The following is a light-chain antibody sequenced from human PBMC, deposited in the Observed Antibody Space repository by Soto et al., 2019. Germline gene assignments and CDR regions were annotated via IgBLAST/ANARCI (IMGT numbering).Light chain of an antibody. Sequence: DIQLSQSPSTLSASVGDGVTLTCRASQRISTWLAWYQQKPGKAPKLLISDASSLETGVPSRFSGSGSGTEFTLTINSLQPDDFATYYCQQYKSYWTFGQGTKVDIK. CDR2: DAS. CDR3: QQYKSYWT. CDR1: QRISTW. V-gene: IGKV1-5*01. J-gene: IGKJ1*01.